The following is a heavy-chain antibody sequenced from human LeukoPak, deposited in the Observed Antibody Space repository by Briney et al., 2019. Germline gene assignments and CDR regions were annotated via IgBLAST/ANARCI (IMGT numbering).Heavy chain of an antibody. CDR3: ARGTFRDYFDY. V-gene: IGHV3-74*01. Sequence: GGSLRLSCAPSGFIFSDYWFHWVRQTPGQGLVWVAAINRDGTGTSHADSVRGRFTVSRDNSKNTLYLQMNSLRAEDTAVYYCARGTFRDYFDYWGQGTLVTVSS. CDR1: GFIFSDYW. D-gene: IGHD3-3*02. CDR2: INRDGTGT. J-gene: IGHJ4*02.